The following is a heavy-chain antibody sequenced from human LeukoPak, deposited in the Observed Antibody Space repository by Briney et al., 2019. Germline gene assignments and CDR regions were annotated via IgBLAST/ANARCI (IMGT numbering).Heavy chain of an antibody. CDR3: ARGYHSSNFDY. J-gene: IGHJ4*02. CDR1: GGTFSSYA. V-gene: IGHV1-69*04. D-gene: IGHD6-13*01. Sequence: SVEVSCKASGGTFSSYAISWVRQAPGQGLEWMGRIIPILGIANYAQKFQGRVTITADKSTSTAYMELSSLRSEDTAVYYCARGYHSSNFDYWGQGTLVTVSS. CDR2: IIPILGIA.